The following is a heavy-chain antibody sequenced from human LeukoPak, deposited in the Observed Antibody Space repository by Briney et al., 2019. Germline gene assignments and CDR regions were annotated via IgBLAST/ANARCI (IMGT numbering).Heavy chain of an antibody. CDR1: GYTFTGYY. V-gene: IGHV1-46*01. D-gene: IGHD3-22*01. Sequence: ASVKVSCKASGYTFTGYYMYWVRQAPGQGLEWMGVINPSGGSTSYAQKFQGRVSMTRDTSTSTVYMELSSLRSEDSAIFFCAREDDYSDSSGYHLFDYWGQGTLVTVSS. J-gene: IGHJ4*02. CDR3: AREDDYSDSSGYHLFDY. CDR2: INPSGGST.